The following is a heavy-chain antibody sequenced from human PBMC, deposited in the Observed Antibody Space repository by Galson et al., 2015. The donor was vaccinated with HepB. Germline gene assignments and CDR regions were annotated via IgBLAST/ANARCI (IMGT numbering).Heavy chain of an antibody. V-gene: IGHV1-69*04. D-gene: IGHD6-19*01. CDR1: GGTFSSYA. Sequence: SVKVSCKASGGTFSSYAISWVRQAPGQGLEWMGRIIPILGIANYAQKFQGRVTITADKSTSTAYMELSSLRSEDTAVYYCATQDVAGSAGQFDPWGQGTLVTVSS. CDR3: ATQDVAGSAGQFDP. CDR2: IIPILGIA. J-gene: IGHJ5*02.